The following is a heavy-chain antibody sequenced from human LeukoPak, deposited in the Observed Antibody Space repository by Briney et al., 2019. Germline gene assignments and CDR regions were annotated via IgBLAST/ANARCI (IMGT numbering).Heavy chain of an antibody. CDR1: GYSFTTYS. CDR3: ARDLGEDQWELIFDY. D-gene: IGHD1-26*01. V-gene: IGHV1-46*01. Sequence: GASVKVSCKASGYSFTTYSFHWVRQAPGQGLEWMRIINPSGGSTSYAQNFEGRVTMTRDTSTSTVYMEVNSLRSEDTAVYYCARDLGEDQWELIFDYWGQGTLVTVSS. CDR2: INPSGGST. J-gene: IGHJ4*02.